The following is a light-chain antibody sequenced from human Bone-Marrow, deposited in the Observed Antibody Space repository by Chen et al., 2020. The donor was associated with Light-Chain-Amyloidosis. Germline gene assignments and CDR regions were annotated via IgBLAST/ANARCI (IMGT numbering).Light chain of an antibody. J-gene: IGLJ1*01. CDR1: SSNIESYT. Sequence: QSVVTQPPSVSGTPGQRVTVSCSGSSSNIESYTTYWYQHHPGTAPKLLIYNDNQRPSGVPDRFSGSKSGTSASLAISGLRSEDEADYYCAAWDASLNAHVFGTGTKVTVL. CDR3: AAWDASLNAHV. V-gene: IGLV1-44*01. CDR2: NDN.